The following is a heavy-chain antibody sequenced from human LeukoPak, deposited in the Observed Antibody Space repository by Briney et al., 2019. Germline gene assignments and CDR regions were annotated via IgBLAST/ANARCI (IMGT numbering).Heavy chain of an antibody. V-gene: IGHV4-34*01. CDR2: INHSGST. CDR3: TRRWKHIVVVTAHTTFDY. D-gene: IGHD2-21*02. CDR1: GGSFSGYY. J-gene: IGHJ4*02. Sequence: PSETLSLTCAVYGGSFSGYYWSWIRQPPGKGLEWIGEINHSGSTNYNPSLKSRVTISVDTSKNQFSLKLSSVTAADTAVYYCTRRWKHIVVVTAHTTFDYWGQGTLVTVSS.